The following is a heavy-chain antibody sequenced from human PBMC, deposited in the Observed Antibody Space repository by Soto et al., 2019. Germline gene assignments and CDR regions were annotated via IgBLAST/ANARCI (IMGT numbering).Heavy chain of an antibody. V-gene: IGHV3-7*03. CDR2: IKQDGSEK. Sequence: GGSLRLSCAASGFTFSSYLMSWVGQSPGKGLEWVANIKQDGSEKYYVDSVKGRFTISRDNAKNSPYLQMDSLRAEDTAVYYCARDWVLQRLGVGAFDIWGQGTMVTVSS. CDR3: ARDWVLQRLGVGAFDI. D-gene: IGHD6-25*01. CDR1: GFTFSSYL. J-gene: IGHJ3*02.